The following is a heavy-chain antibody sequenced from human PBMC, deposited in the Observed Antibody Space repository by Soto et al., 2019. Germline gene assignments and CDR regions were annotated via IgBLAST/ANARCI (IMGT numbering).Heavy chain of an antibody. Sequence: SETLSLTXTVSGDSISSRGYYWSWIRHRPGQGLEWIGYIYFTGTTEYNPSLKSRLTISVDTSKNQLSLRLSSVTAADTAVYYCARVSWGYYFSGTFFQTYYFDYWGQGTPVTVS. D-gene: IGHD2-15*01. CDR1: GDSISSRGYY. V-gene: IGHV4-31*02. CDR2: IYFTGTT. CDR3: ARVSWGYYFSGTFFQTYYFDY. J-gene: IGHJ4*02.